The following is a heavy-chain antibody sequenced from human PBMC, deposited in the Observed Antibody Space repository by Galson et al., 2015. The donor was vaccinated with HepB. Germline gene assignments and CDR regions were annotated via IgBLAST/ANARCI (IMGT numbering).Heavy chain of an antibody. Sequence: SLRLSCAASGFTFSSYAMSWVRQAPGKGLEWVSDISGSGGSTYYADSVKGRFTISRDNSKNTLYLQMNSLRAEDTAVYYCAKDPPRYGSSGWDYYYYMDVWGKGTTVTVSS. CDR2: ISGSGGST. V-gene: IGHV3-23*01. D-gene: IGHD6-19*01. CDR1: GFTFSSYA. CDR3: AKDPPRYGSSGWDYYYYMDV. J-gene: IGHJ6*03.